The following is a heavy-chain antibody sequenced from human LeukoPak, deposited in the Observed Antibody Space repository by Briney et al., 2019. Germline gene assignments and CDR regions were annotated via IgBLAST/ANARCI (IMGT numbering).Heavy chain of an antibody. CDR2: IYSSGST. CDR3: ARQMSAAGVPNWFDP. J-gene: IGHJ5*02. V-gene: IGHV4-4*07. D-gene: IGHD6-13*01. CDR1: GGSISTYY. Sequence: SETLSLTCIVSGGSISTYYWSWIRQPAEKGLEWIGRIYSSGSTNYNPSLKSRVTMSIDTSKNQLSLKLISVTAAGTAVYYCARQMSAAGVPNWFDPWGQGILVTVSS.